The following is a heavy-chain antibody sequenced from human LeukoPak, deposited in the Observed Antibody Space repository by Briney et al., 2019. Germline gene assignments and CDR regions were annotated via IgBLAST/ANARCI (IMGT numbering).Heavy chain of an antibody. V-gene: IGHV1-8*01. D-gene: IGHD1-26*01. Sequence: GASVKVSCKASGYTFTSYDINWVLQATGQGLEWMGWMNPNSGSTGYAQKFQGRVTMTRNTSISTAYMELSSLRSEDTAVYYCALRLGFSGRYYQYFQHWGQGTLVTVSS. CDR3: ALRLGFSGRYYQYFQH. J-gene: IGHJ1*01. CDR1: GYTFTSYD. CDR2: MNPNSGST.